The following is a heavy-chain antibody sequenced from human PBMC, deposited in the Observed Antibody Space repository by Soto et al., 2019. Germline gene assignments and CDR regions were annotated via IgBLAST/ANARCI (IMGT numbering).Heavy chain of an antibody. CDR1: GGTFSSYA. CDR3: AREGSRDIVVVPAAIRFGGMDV. D-gene: IGHD2-2*01. J-gene: IGHJ6*02. V-gene: IGHV1-69*13. Sequence: SLKVSWKASGGTFSSYAISWVRQAPGQGLEWMGGIIPIFGTANYAQKFQGRVTITADESTSTAYMELSSLRSEDTAVYYCAREGSRDIVVVPAAIRFGGMDVWGQGTTVTVSS. CDR2: IIPIFGTA.